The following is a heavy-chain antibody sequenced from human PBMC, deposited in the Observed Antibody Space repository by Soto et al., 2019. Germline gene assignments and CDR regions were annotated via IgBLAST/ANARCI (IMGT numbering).Heavy chain of an antibody. CDR1: GFTFGTYG. J-gene: IGHJ4*02. V-gene: IGHV3-30*18. CDR2: ISYDGTNK. D-gene: IGHD6-13*01. CDR3: AKERYSSRSPDFDY. Sequence: QVQLVESGGGVVQPGRSLRLSCAASGFTFGTYGMHWVRQAPGKGLEWVAVISYDGTNKYYADSVKGRFTISRDNSKNTLYLQMNSLRAEDTAVYYCAKERYSSRSPDFDYWGQGTLVTVSS.